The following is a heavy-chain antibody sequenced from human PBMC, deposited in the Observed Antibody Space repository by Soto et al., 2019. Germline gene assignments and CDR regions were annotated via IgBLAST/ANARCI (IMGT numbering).Heavy chain of an antibody. Sequence: XXSLRLSFTASGFTFSSSAMGWVPQAPGKGLEWVSSIDGSGGYIYYADSVKGRFTTSRDNSKDTLYLQMNTPRAEDTALYYCTRGSVVRRNFDYWGQGTLVTVSS. CDR2: IDGSGGYI. D-gene: IGHD3-10*01. CDR3: TRGSVVRRNFDY. CDR1: GFTFSSSA. J-gene: IGHJ4*02. V-gene: IGHV3-23*05.